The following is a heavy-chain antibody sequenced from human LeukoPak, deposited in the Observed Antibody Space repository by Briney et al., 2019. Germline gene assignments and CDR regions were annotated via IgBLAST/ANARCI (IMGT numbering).Heavy chain of an antibody. V-gene: IGHV4-34*01. D-gene: IGHD3-22*01. CDR2: INHSGSA. CDR3: ANSWYYYDSSGLPKSDAFDR. CDR1: GGSFSGYY. Sequence: PSETLSLTCAVYGGSFSGYYWSWIRQPPGKGLELIGEINHSGSANYNPSLKSRVTISIDTSKNQFSLKLNSVTAADTAVYYCANSWYYYDSSGLPKSDAFDRWGQGTLVTVSS. J-gene: IGHJ3*01.